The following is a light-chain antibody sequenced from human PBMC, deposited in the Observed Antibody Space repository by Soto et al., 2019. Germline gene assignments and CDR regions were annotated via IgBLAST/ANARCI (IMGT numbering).Light chain of an antibody. CDR3: QQYNSYPWT. V-gene: IGKV3-15*01. J-gene: IGKJ1*01. Sequence: DIVMALSAAAQSVYPRLRATLXCRASQSVSSNLAWYQQKPGQAPRLLIYGASTRATGIPARFSGSGSGTEFTLTISSLQPDDFATYYCQQYNSYPWTVGQGTKVDNK. CDR1: QSVSSN. CDR2: GAS.